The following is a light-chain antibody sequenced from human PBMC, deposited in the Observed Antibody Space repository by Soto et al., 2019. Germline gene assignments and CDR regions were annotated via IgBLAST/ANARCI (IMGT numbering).Light chain of an antibody. CDR3: MQGTHWPPWPLPRPRALLT. Sequence: DVVMTQSPLSLPVTLGQPASISCRSSQSLVYSDGNTYLNWFQQRPGQSPRRLIYKVSNRDSGVPDRFSGSGSGTDFTLKISRVEAEDVGVYYCMQGTHWPPWPLPRPRALLTFGGGTKVEIK. CDR1: QSLVYSDGNTY. CDR2: KVS. J-gene: IGKJ4*01. V-gene: IGKV2-30*01.